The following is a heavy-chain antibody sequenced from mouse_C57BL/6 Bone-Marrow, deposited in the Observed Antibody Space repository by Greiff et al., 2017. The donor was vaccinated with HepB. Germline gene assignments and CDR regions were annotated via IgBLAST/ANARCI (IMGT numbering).Heavy chain of an antibody. CDR1: GFTFSSYG. V-gene: IGHV5-6*02. CDR3: ARRLLLYFDY. CDR2: ISSGGSYT. Sequence: EVKLVESGGDLVKPGGSLKLSCAASGFTFSSYGMSWVRQTPDKRLEWVATISSGGSYTYYPDSVKGLFTISRDNAKNTLYLQMSSLKSEDTAMYYCARRLLLYFDYWGQGTTLTVSS. J-gene: IGHJ2*01. D-gene: IGHD1-1*01.